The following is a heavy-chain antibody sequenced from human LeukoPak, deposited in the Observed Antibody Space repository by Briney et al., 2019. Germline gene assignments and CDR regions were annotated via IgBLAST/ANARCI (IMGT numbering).Heavy chain of an antibody. V-gene: IGHV3-7*01. Sequence: GGSLRLSCAASGFTFSESWMTWVRQVPGLGLEWVAHINHEGGGIQYVDSVKGRFAISRDNAKGSVYLQMNSLRAEDTAIYHCATYINWVAGDVWGQGTTVIVSS. CDR3: ATYINWVAGDV. CDR1: GFTFSESW. CDR2: INHEGGGI. D-gene: IGHD1-1*01. J-gene: IGHJ6*02.